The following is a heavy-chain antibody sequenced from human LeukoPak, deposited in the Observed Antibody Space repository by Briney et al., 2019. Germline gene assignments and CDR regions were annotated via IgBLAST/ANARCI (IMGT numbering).Heavy chain of an antibody. D-gene: IGHD2-15*01. J-gene: IGHJ3*02. CDR3: ARHSIIGGTEYAFDI. CDR1: GGSISGGSISGYH. Sequence: PSETLSLTCSVSGGSISGGSISGYHWSWIRQPPGKGLEWIGYIYYSGSINYSPSLKSRVTISVDTSKNQFSLKLSSVTAADTAVYYCARHSIIGGTEYAFDIWGQGTMVTVSS. V-gene: IGHV4-61*08. CDR2: IYYSGSI.